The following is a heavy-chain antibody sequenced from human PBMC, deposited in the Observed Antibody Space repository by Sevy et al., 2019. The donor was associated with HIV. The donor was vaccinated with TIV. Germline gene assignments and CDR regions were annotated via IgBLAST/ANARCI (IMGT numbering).Heavy chain of an antibody. V-gene: IGHV3-74*01. CDR1: GFTFSSYW. J-gene: IGHJ3*02. CDR2: INSDGSST. Sequence: GGSLRLSCAASGFTFSSYWMQWVRQAPGKGLVWVSRINSDGSSTSYADSVKGRFTISRDNAKNTLYLQMNSLRAEDTAVYYCARERRIAAAGRGRAFDIWGQGTMVTVSS. CDR3: ARERRIAAAGRGRAFDI. D-gene: IGHD6-13*01.